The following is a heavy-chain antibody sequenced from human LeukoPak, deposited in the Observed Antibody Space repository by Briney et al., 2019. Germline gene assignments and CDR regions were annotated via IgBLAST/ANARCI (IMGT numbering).Heavy chain of an antibody. J-gene: IGHJ4*02. Sequence: GSVKVSCKSSGYTFTGYCMHWVRQAPGQGLEWMGWINPNSGGTNYAQKFQGRVTMTRDTSISTAYMELSRLRSDDTAVYYCARSTFGGVIVYFDYWGQGTLVTVSS. D-gene: IGHD3-16*02. V-gene: IGHV1-2*02. CDR3: ARSTFGGVIVYFDY. CDR2: INPNSGGT. CDR1: GYTFTGYC.